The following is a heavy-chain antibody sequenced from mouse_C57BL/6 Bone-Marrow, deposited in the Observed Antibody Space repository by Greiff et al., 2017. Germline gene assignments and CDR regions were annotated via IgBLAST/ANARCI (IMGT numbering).Heavy chain of an antibody. CDR3: TTILRSYFDY. D-gene: IGHD1-1*01. V-gene: IGHV14-4*01. J-gene: IGHJ2*01. Sequence: EVMLVESGAELVRPGASVKLSCTASGFNIKDDYMHWVKQRPEQGLEWIGWIDPENGDTEYASKFQGKATITADTSSNTAYLQLSSLTSEDTAVYYCTTILRSYFDYWGQGTTRTVSS. CDR1: GFNIKDDY. CDR2: IDPENGDT.